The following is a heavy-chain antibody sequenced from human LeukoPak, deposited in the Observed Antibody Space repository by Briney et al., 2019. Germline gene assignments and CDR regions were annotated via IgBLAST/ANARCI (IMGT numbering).Heavy chain of an antibody. CDR2: INPNSGGT. D-gene: IGHD6-13*01. CDR3: ARDSGSSWYEVYFDY. CDR1: GYTFTGHY. V-gene: IGHV1-2*04. Sequence: WASVKVSCKASGYTFTGHYMHWVRQAPGQGLEWMGWINPNSGGTNYAQKFQGWVTMTRDTSISTAYMELSRLRSDDTAVYYCARDSGSSWYEVYFDYWGQGTLVTVSS. J-gene: IGHJ4*02.